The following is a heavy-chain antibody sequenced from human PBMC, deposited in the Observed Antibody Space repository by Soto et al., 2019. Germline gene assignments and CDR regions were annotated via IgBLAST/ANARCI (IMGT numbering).Heavy chain of an antibody. D-gene: IGHD5-18*01. CDR2: INLDGSEK. V-gene: IGHV3-7*05. J-gene: IGHJ6*02. Sequence: EVQLVESGGGLVQPGGSLRLSCAASGFTFRTYWLSWVRQVPGKGLEWVANINLDGSEKNYVDSVKGRFTICRDNARNSLYLQMSSLRAEDTALYYCARDGSTSWYSYDYHGMDVWGQGTTVTVS. CDR3: ARDGSTSWYSYDYHGMDV. CDR1: GFTFRTYW.